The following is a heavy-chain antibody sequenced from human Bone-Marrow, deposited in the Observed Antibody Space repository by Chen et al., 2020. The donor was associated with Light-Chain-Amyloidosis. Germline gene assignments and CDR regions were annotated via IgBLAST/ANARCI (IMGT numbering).Heavy chain of an antibody. D-gene: IGHD3-16*02. CDR3: ARANYWGSYRYNAQGFDY. CDR1: GLIFSRFW. J-gene: IGHJ4*02. CDR2: IKQNGTER. V-gene: IGHV3-7*03. Sequence: EVQLLESGGGFVQPGESLTLSCVASGLIFSRFWMTWVRQRPGKGLEWVANIKQNGTERYYVDSVKGRFTISRDNTKNSVYLQMNTLRAEDTAVYYCARANYWGSYRYNAQGFDYWGRGTLVTVSS.